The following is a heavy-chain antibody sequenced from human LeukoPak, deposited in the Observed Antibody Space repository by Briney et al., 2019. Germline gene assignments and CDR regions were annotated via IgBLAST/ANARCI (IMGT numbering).Heavy chain of an antibody. CDR3: ARGGRGDYRNEYYFDY. J-gene: IGHJ4*02. D-gene: IGHD4-11*01. CDR1: GGSFSGYY. V-gene: IGHV4-34*01. CDR2: INHSGST. Sequence: SETLSLTCAVYGGSFSGYYWSWIRQPPGKGLEWIGEINHSGSTNYNPSLKSRATISVDTSKNQFSLKLSSVTAADTAVYYCARGGRGDYRNEYYFDYWGQGTLVTVSS.